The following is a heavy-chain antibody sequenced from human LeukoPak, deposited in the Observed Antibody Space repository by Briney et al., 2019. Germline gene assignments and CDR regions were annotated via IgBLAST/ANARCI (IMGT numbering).Heavy chain of an antibody. CDR2: ISSSGSTI. J-gene: IGHJ5*02. CDR1: GCTFSDYY. CDR3: ARVRSRSGSPKNWFDP. D-gene: IGHD3-10*01. Sequence: GGSLRLSCAASGCTFSDYYMSWIRQAPGKGLEWVSYISSSGSTIYYADSVKGRFTISRDNAKNSLYLQMNSLRAEDTAVYYCARVRSRSGSPKNWFDPWGQGTLVTVSS. V-gene: IGHV3-11*01.